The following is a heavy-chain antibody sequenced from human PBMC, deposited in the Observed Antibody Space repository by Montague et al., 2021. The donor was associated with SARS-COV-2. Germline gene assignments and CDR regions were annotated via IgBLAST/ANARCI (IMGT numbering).Heavy chain of an antibody. Sequence: SLRLSCAASGFTFSSYGMHWVRQAPGKGLEWVADISEDGSKKNYADSVKGRFTISRDNSKNPLYLQMNSLRAEDTAVYYCAKDFMSLMVYALVYYYYGMDVWGQGTTVTVSS. CDR1: GFTFSSYG. J-gene: IGHJ6*02. CDR3: AKDFMSLMVYALVYYYYGMDV. V-gene: IGHV3-30*18. D-gene: IGHD2-8*01. CDR2: ISEDGSKK.